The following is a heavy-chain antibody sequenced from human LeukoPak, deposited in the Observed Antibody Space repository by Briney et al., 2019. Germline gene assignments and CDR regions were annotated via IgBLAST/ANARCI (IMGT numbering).Heavy chain of an antibody. CDR1: GFIFSSFT. CDR3: AKDAHHEQWLVAVDY. V-gene: IGHV3-21*04. J-gene: IGHJ4*02. CDR2: ISSDSKSI. Sequence: MSGGSLRLSCAASGFIFSSFTMNWVRQAPGKGLEWVSSISSDSKSIYYADSVKGRFIISRDNAKNTLYLQMNSLRAEDTAVYYCAKDAHHEQWLVAVDYWGQGTLVTVSS. D-gene: IGHD6-19*01.